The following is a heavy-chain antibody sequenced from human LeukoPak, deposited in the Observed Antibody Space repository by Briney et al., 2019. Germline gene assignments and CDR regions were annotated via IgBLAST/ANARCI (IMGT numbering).Heavy chain of an antibody. CDR1: GFTVSTNY. Sequence: GGSLRLSCAASGFTVSTNYMSWVRQAPGRGLEWVSVIYSGGRTYYTDSVKGRFTISRDNAKNSLYLQMNSLRAEDTAVYYCARWDSGSYGYWGQGTLVTVSS. CDR2: IYSGGRT. V-gene: IGHV3-53*01. J-gene: IGHJ4*02. CDR3: ARWDSGSYGY. D-gene: IGHD1-26*01.